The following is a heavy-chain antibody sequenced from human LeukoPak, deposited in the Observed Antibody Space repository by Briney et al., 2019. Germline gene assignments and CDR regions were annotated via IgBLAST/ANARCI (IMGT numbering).Heavy chain of an antibody. J-gene: IGHJ4*02. CDR1: GCSFTSYW. D-gene: IGHD6-19*01. CDR3: ARRYSSRPSLTFDY. V-gene: IGHV5-51*01. CDR2: IYPGDSDT. Sequence: GESLKISCKGSGCSFTSYWIGWVRQMPGKGLEWTGIIYPGDSDTRYSPSFHGQVTISADKSISTAYLQWSSLKASDTAMYYCARRYSSRPSLTFDYWGQGTLVTVSS.